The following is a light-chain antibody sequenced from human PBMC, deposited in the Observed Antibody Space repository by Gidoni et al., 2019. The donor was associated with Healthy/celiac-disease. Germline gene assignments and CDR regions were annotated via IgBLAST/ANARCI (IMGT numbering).Light chain of an antibody. CDR1: QRISSW. Sequence: DIQMTQSPSTLSASVGDRVPITGRSSQRISSWLAWYKQKPGKAPKLLIYKASSLESGVPSRFSGSGSGTEFTLTISSLQPDDFTTYYCQQYNSYSGTFGQGTKLEIK. CDR3: QQYNSYSGT. J-gene: IGKJ2*01. V-gene: IGKV1-5*03. CDR2: KAS.